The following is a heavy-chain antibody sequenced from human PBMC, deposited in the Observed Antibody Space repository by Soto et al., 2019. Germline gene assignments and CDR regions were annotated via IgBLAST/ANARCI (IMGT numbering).Heavy chain of an antibody. CDR3: ARYRPYRPGWEPIDY. V-gene: IGHV1-18*04. Sequence: QVQLVQSGGEVKKPGASVKVSCKASGYTFTSYGISWVRQAPGPGLEWMGWISAYDGNTQYSQRVQGRATMTTDTTTTTAYMELRSLTSDDTAVYFCARYRPYRPGWEPIDYWGQGTLVTVSS. CDR2: ISAYDGNT. CDR1: GYTFTSYG. D-gene: IGHD1-26*01. J-gene: IGHJ4*02.